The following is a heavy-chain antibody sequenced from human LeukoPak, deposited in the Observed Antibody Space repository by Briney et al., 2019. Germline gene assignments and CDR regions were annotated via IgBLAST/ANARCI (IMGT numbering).Heavy chain of an antibody. D-gene: IGHD3-22*01. V-gene: IGHV3-23*01. Sequence: PSETLSLTCTVSGGSISSYYWSWVRQAPGKGLEWVSAISGSGGSTYYADSVKGRFTISRDNSKNTLYLQMNSLRAEDTAVYYCAKAQGNYYDSSGYWVGLDYWGQGTLVTVSS. CDR1: GGSISSYY. CDR2: ISGSGGST. CDR3: AKAQGNYYDSSGYWVGLDY. J-gene: IGHJ4*02.